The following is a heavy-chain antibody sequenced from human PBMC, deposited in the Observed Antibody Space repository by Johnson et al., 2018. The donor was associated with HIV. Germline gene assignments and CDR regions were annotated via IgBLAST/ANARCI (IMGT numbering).Heavy chain of an antibody. Sequence: VQLVESGGGLVKPGGSLRLSCAASGFTFTNAWMHWVRQAPGKGLEWVGRIKRKTDGETTDYTTPVKGRFTISRDDSKNTLYLQMNSLKTEDTAVYYCATDVPSAPYYHAFDIWGQGTMVSVSS. D-gene: IGHD1-26*01. CDR1: GFTFTNAW. J-gene: IGHJ3*02. V-gene: IGHV3-15*01. CDR3: ATDVPSAPYYHAFDI. CDR2: IKRKTDGETT.